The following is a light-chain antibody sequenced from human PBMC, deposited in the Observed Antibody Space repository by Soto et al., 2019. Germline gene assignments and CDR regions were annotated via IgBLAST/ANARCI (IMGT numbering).Light chain of an antibody. CDR1: QSVSSN. V-gene: IGKV3-15*01. Sequence: EIVMTQSPATLSVSPGERATLSCRASQSVSSNLAWYQQKPGQAPRLLIYGASTRATGIPARFSGSGSGTEFTLTISSLQSEDFAVYYCQQYNNWTTWKCGQGTKVDIK. CDR3: QQYNNWTTWK. CDR2: GAS. J-gene: IGKJ1*01.